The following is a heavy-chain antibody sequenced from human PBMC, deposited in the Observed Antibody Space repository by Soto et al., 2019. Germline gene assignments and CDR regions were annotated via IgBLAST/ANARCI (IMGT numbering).Heavy chain of an antibody. V-gene: IGHV1-3*01. CDR1: GYTFTGYY. CDR3: ARDPDRRYCSSTSCFRYYYYMDV. D-gene: IGHD2-2*01. Sequence: ASVKVSCKASGYTFTGYYMHWVRQAPGQRLEWMGWINAGNGNTKYSQKFQGRVTITRDTSASTAYMELSSLRSEDTAVYYCARDPDRRYCSSTSCFRYYYYMDVWGKGTTVTVSS. CDR2: INAGNGNT. J-gene: IGHJ6*03.